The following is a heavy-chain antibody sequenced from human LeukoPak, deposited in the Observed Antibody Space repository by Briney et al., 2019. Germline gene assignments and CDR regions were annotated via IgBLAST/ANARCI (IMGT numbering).Heavy chain of an antibody. CDR2: ITPTTSYI. D-gene: IGHD3-22*01. V-gene: IGHV3-21*01. Sequence: GGSLRLSCAASGLGFSSFSFNWIRQAPGKGLEWVSSITPTTSYIYYADSVRGRFTISRENAKNSLYLQMNSLRAEDTAVYYCARGSRREYYYDSGPPPPPMDVWGKGTTVTVSS. CDR3: ARGSRREYYYDSGPPPPPMDV. CDR1: GLGFSSFS. J-gene: IGHJ6*03.